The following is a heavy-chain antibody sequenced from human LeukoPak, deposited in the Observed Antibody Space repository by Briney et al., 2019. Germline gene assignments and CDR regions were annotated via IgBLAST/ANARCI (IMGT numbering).Heavy chain of an antibody. CDR2: ISAYNGNT. J-gene: IGHJ3*02. CDR1: GYTFTSYD. CDR3: ARVIVVVIPSAFDI. Sequence: GASVKVSCKASGYTFTSYDINWVRQATGQGLEWMGWISAYNGNTNYAQKLQGRVTMTTDTSTSTAYMELRSLRSDDTAVYYCARVIVVVIPSAFDIWGQGTMVTVSS. D-gene: IGHD3-22*01. V-gene: IGHV1-18*01.